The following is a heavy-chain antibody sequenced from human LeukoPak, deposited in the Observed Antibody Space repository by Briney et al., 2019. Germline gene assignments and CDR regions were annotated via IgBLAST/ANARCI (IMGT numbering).Heavy chain of an antibody. CDR3: AKDAQPRSRWFDP. CDR2: ISSSSGTI. V-gene: IGHV3-48*01. CDR1: GFTFSSYS. Sequence: GGSLRLSCTASGFTFSSYSMNWVRQAPGKGLEWVSYISSSSGTIYYADSVKGRFAISRDNAKNSLYLQMNTLRAEDTAMYYCAKDAQPRSRWFDPWGQGTLVTVSS. J-gene: IGHJ5*02. D-gene: IGHD3-16*01.